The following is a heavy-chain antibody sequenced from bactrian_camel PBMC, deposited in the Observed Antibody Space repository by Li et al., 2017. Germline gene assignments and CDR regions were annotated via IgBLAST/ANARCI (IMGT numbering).Heavy chain of an antibody. CDR1: GSTANNYC. V-gene: IGHV3S53*01. Sequence: HVQLVESGGGSVQAGGSLRLSCVASGSTANNYCMAWFRQAPGKEREGVAAVDRDGTPTFADSVKGRFTISKDNAKNTVYLQMTNLRPEDTAMYYCSAVRRADGEYAGLCRELGPGNYWGRGTQVTVS. D-gene: IGHD1*01. CDR2: VDRDGTP. J-gene: IGHJ4*01. CDR3: SAVRRADGEYAGLCRELGPGNY.